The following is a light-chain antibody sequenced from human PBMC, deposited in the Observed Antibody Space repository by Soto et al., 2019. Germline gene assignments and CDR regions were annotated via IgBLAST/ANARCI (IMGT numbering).Light chain of an antibody. Sequence: QSALTQPASVSGSPGQSITISCTGSSSDVGGHNYVSWYQQHPGKAPKVMIYEVSNRPSGVSNRFSGSKSGTTASLTISGLQAEDEADYYCSSYSSSSTLVFGGGTKVTVL. CDR3: SSYSSSSTLV. CDR2: EVS. V-gene: IGLV2-14*01. CDR1: SSDVGGHNY. J-gene: IGLJ3*02.